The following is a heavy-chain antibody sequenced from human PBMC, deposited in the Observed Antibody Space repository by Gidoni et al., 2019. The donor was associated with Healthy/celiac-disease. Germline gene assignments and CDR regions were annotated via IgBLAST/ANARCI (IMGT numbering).Heavy chain of an antibody. J-gene: IGHJ5*02. Sequence: QVQLQESGPGLVKPSETLSLTCTVSGGSISGYYWSWIRPPPGKGLEWIGYIYYSGSTNYNPSLKSRVTISVDTAKNQFSLKLSSVTAADAAVYYCARLSTPGGAYCGGDCYSGWFDPWGQGTLVTVSS. CDR1: GGSISGYY. CDR2: IYYSGST. CDR3: ARLSTPGGAYCGGDCYSGWFDP. V-gene: IGHV4-59*01. D-gene: IGHD2-21*01.